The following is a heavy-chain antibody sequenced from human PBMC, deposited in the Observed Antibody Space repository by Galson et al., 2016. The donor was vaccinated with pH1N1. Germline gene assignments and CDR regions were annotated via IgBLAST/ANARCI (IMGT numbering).Heavy chain of an antibody. V-gene: IGHV3-7*01. CDR1: GFTFSSYW. D-gene: IGHD6-19*01. CDR2: IKQDGSEK. J-gene: IGHJ4*02. Sequence: SLRLSCAASGFTFSSYWMSWVRQAPGKGLEWVANIKQDGSEKYYVDSVKGRFTISRDNAKNSLYLQMNSLRAEDTAVYYCARDKGNGWKYYFDYWGQGTLVTVSS. CDR3: ARDKGNGWKYYFDY.